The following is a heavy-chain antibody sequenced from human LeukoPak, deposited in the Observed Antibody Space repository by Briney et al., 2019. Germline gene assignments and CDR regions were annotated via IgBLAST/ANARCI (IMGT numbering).Heavy chain of an antibody. CDR1: GFTFSSYA. J-gene: IGHJ2*01. CDR2: ISGSGGST. V-gene: IGHV3-23*01. D-gene: IGHD4-17*01. CDR3: AKPGRAHGDYWYFDL. Sequence: GGSLRLSCAASGFTFSSYAMSWVRQAPGKGLEWVSAISGSGGSTYYADSVKGRFTISRDNSKNTLYLQMNSLRAEDTAVYYCAKPGRAHGDYWYFDLWGRGTLVTVSS.